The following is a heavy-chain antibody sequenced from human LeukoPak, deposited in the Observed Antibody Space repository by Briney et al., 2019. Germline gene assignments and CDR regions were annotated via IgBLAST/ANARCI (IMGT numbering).Heavy chain of an antibody. V-gene: IGHV3-74*01. D-gene: IGHD7-27*01. J-gene: IGHJ4*02. CDR1: GFTFSNYW. Sequence: GGSLRLSCAASGFTFSNYWMHWVRQAPGKGLVWVSHINIVESITSYADSVKGRFTISRDNAKKTLYLQMNSLRAEDTAVYFCTRGGDRGSFDYWGQGTLVTVSS. CDR3: TRGGDRGSFDY. CDR2: INIVESIT.